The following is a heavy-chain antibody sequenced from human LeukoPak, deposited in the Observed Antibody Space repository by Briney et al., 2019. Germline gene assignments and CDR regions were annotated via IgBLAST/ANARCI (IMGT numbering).Heavy chain of an antibody. CDR3: ARGTGYNTYFYGLP. J-gene: IGHJ5*02. CDR2: INENREVT. D-gene: IGHD3-10*01. Sequence: ASVTVSFKGSVYRFTENYLHWVRQAPGEGGEGVGCINENREVTYYVQKLQGRDRLNRDTSVNTRYMFLDDLTSDDTAVYYCARGTGYNTYFYGLPWGQGTLVTVSS. CDR1: VYRFTENY. V-gene: IGHV1-2*02.